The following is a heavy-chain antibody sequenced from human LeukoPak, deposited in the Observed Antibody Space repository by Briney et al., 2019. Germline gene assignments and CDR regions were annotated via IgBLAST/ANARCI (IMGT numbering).Heavy chain of an antibody. J-gene: IGHJ4*01. CDR3: AKGIYSSGWSYFDY. Sequence: PGGSLRLSCAASGSTFGNSAMSWVRQAPGKGLEWVSTLSGSGITTYYADSVKGRFTISRDNSKNTLYLQMNSLRAEDTAVYYCAKGIYSSGWSYFDYWGHGTLVTVSS. D-gene: IGHD6-19*01. V-gene: IGHV3-23*01. CDR1: GSTFGNSA. CDR2: LSGSGITT.